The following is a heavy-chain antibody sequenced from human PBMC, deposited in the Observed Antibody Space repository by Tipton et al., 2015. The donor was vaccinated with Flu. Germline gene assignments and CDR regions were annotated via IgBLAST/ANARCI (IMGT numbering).Heavy chain of an antibody. CDR2: ISYDGSNK. CDR1: GFTFSSYA. CDR3: AREGFGELFGFTGAFDI. J-gene: IGHJ3*02. Sequence: RSLRLSCAASGFTFSSYAMHWVRQAPGKRLEWVAVISYDGSNKYYADSVKGRFTTSRGNSKNTLYLQMNSLRAEDTAVYYCAREGFGELFGFTGAFDIWGQGTMVTVSS. D-gene: IGHD3-10*01. V-gene: IGHV3-30*04.